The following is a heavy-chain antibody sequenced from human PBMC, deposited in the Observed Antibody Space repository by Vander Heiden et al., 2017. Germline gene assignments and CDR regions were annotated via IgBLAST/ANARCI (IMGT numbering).Heavy chain of an antibody. CDR3: ARPTAGY. J-gene: IGHJ4*02. CDR1: GGSLSRSSHF. Sequence: QLQLQESGPGPVKSSETLSLTCSVSGGSLSRSSHFWGWIRQSPGKGLEWIGSMFYTGSTYYNPSLQSRVTISVDMSKNQFSLRLTSVTAADTGVYYCARPTAGYWGQGTRVTVSS. V-gene: IGHV4-39*01. CDR2: MFYTGST.